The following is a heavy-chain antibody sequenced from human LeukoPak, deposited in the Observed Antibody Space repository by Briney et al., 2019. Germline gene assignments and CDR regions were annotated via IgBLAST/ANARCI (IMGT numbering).Heavy chain of an antibody. Sequence: GGSLRLSCAASGFTFSSYWMHWVRQAPGKGLVWVSRIESDGSTTSYADSVKGRFTISRDNSKNTVYLQMSSLRAEDTAVYYCVKGRAMYYFGSGSYYNVGYGMDVWGQGTTVTVSS. CDR2: IESDGSTT. CDR1: GFTFSSYW. CDR3: VKGRAMYYFGSGSYYNVGYGMDV. J-gene: IGHJ6*02. V-gene: IGHV3-74*01. D-gene: IGHD3-10*01.